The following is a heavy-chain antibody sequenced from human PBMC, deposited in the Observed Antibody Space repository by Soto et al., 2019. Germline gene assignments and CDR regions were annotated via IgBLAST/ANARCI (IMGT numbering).Heavy chain of an antibody. CDR2: ISAYNGNT. D-gene: IGHD4-17*01. CDR1: GYTFTSYG. CDR3: ERDIRYGRDYGDRHGMDV. J-gene: IGHJ6*02. V-gene: IGHV1-18*01. Sequence: QVQLVQSGAEVKKPGASVKVSCKASGYTFTSYGISWVRQAPGQGLEWMGWISAYNGNTNYAQKLQGRVTMTTDTPPSPAYMELRSLGSDDTAVYYCERDIRYGRDYGDRHGMDVWGQGTTVTVSS.